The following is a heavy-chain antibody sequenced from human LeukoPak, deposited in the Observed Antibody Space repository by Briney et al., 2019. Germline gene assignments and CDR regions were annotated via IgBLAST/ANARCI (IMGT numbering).Heavy chain of an antibody. CDR1: ENTFTNYY. J-gene: IGHJ4*02. CDR3: AAGTSYYDFWSGYPNPFDY. Sequence: ASVKVACKASENTFTNYYMHWVRQAPGQGLEWLGLINPNGGRTAYAQNFQGRVTMTRDTSTTTLYLELSSLRSEDTAVYYCAAGTSYYDFWSGYPNPFDYWGQGTLVTVSS. CDR2: INPNGGRT. V-gene: IGHV1-46*01. D-gene: IGHD3-3*01.